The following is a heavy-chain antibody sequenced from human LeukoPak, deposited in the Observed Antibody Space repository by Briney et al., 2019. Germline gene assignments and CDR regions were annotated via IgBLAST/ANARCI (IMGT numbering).Heavy chain of an antibody. CDR3: SGSSGWYYFDY. Sequence: GGSLRLSCAASGFTFSSYAMSWVRQAPGKGLEWVSAISGSGGSTYYADSVKGRFTISRDNSKNTLYLQMNSLRAEDTAVYFASGSSGWYYFDYWGQGTLVTVSS. V-gene: IGHV3-23*01. CDR1: GFTFSSYA. D-gene: IGHD6-19*01. J-gene: IGHJ4*02. CDR2: ISGSGGST.